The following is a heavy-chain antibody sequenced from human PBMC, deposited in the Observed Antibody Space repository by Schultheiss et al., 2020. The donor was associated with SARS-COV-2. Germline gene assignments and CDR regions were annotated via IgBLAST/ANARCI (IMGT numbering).Heavy chain of an antibody. V-gene: IGHV4-34*01. J-gene: IGHJ5*02. Sequence: SETLSLTCAVYGESFSGYFWSWIRQPPGKGLEWIGEMTHSGSTNYNPSLKTRVTMSVDTSKNQFSLKLSSVTAADTAVYFCTRRVWGLQDLGVDTWGQGTLVTVSS. D-gene: IGHD3-16*01. CDR1: GESFSGYF. CDR3: TRRVWGLQDLGVDT. CDR2: MTHSGST.